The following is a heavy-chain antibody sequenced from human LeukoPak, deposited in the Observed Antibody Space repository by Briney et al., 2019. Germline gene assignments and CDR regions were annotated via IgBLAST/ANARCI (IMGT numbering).Heavy chain of an antibody. CDR3: ARAGYSSGWYGGWFDP. V-gene: IGHV4-34*01. CDR2: INHSGST. CDR1: GGSFSGYY. D-gene: IGHD6-19*01. Sequence: PSETLSLTCAVYGGSFSGYYWSWIRQPPGKGLQWIGEINHSGSTNYNPSLTSRVTISVDTSKNQFSLNLTSVTAADTAVYYCARAGYSSGWYGGWFDPWGQGTLVTVSS. J-gene: IGHJ5*02.